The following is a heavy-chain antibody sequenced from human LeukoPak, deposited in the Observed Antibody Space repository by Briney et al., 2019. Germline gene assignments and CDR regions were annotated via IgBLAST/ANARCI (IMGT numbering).Heavy chain of an antibody. Sequence: ASVKVSCKASGYTFTNYGISWVRQAPGQGLEWMGWISAYNGNTNYAQRLQGRVTMTTDTSTNTAYMELTSLRSDDTAVYYRASSALGCSSTSCYLGYWGQGTLVTVSS. CDR2: ISAYNGNT. CDR1: GYTFTNYG. J-gene: IGHJ4*02. V-gene: IGHV1-18*01. CDR3: ASSALGCSSTSCYLGY. D-gene: IGHD2-2*01.